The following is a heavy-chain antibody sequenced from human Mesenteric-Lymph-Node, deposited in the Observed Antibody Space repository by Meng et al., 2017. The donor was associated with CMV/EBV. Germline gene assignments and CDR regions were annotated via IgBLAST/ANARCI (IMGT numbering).Heavy chain of an antibody. CDR1: GFTFSSYS. Sequence: LSLTCAASGFTFSSYSMNWVRQAPGKGLEWVSSISSSSSYIYYADSVKGRFTISRDNAKNSLYLQMNSLRAEDTAVYYCARDRSIVGAIYYFDYWGQGTLVTVSS. CDR3: ARDRSIVGAIYYFDY. J-gene: IGHJ4*02. CDR2: ISSSSSYI. D-gene: IGHD1-26*01. V-gene: IGHV3-21*01.